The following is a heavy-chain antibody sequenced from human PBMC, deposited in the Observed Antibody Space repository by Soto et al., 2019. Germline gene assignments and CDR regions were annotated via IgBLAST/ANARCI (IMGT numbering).Heavy chain of an antibody. D-gene: IGHD6-13*01. CDR2: IWHDGTHI. Sequence: GGSLRLSCVTSGFTFSSYAMNWVRQAPGKGLEWVAVIWHDGTHIYYADSMKGRFTISRDNSKNTLYLQMNSLRADDTAVYYCAKMYGSSWSFDYWGQGIPVTVSS. CDR3: AKMYGSSWSFDY. J-gene: IGHJ4*02. V-gene: IGHV3-33*06. CDR1: GFTFSSYA.